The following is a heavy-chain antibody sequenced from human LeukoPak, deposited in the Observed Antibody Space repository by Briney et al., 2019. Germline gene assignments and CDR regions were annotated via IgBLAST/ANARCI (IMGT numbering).Heavy chain of an antibody. CDR1: GSSISIGYH. J-gene: IGHJ3*01. CDR2: VSHYGTT. D-gene: IGHD4-23*01. Sequence: SETLFLTGTSSGSSISIGYHWAWIRQTPGKGVGGIASVSHYGTTYYSSSLKSRVTISVETSKAHFSLRLSCVTVADSGVYYCARPLLGGFQDPFGFWGPGTMVTVSS. V-gene: IGHV4-38-2*02. CDR3: ARPLLGGFQDPFGF.